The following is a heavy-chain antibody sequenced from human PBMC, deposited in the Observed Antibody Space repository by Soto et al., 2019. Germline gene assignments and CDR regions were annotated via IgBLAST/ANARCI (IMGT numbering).Heavy chain of an antibody. Sequence: SETLSLTCTVSGGSVSSGSYYWSWIRQPPGKGLEWIGYIYYSGSTNYNPSFKSRVTISVDTSKNQFSLKLSSVTAADTAVYYCARGHLYYYGSGSYYFDYRGQGTLVTVSS. J-gene: IGHJ4*02. D-gene: IGHD3-10*01. CDR2: IYYSGST. CDR1: GGSVSSGSYY. CDR3: ARGHLYYYGSGSYYFDY. V-gene: IGHV4-61*01.